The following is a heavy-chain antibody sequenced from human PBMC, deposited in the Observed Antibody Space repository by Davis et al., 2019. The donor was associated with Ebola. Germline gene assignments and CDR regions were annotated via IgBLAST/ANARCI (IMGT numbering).Heavy chain of an antibody. CDR2: ISSNGGST. V-gene: IGHV3-64*04. CDR1: GFTFSSCA. CDR3: ARDYYCSGGSCYSDGMDV. D-gene: IGHD2-15*01. Sequence: GESLKISCSASGFTFSSCAMHWVRQAPGKGLEYVSAISSNGGSTYYADSVKGRFTISRDNSKNTLYLQMNSLRAEDTAVYYCARDYYCSGGSCYSDGMDVWGQGTTVTVSS. J-gene: IGHJ6*02.